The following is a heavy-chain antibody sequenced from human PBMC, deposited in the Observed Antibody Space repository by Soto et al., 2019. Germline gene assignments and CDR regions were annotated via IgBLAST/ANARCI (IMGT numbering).Heavy chain of an antibody. V-gene: IGHV1-18*01. CDR2: ISAYNGNT. D-gene: IGHD2-21*01. CDR3: ARDTSNKFPPPIGGRNWFDP. Sequence: ASVKVSCKASGYTFTSYGISWVRQAPGQGLEWMGWISAYNGNTNYAQKLQGRVTMTTDTSTSTAYMELRSLRSDDTAVYYCARDTSNKFPPPIGGRNWFDPWGQGTPVTVSS. CDR1: GYTFTSYG. J-gene: IGHJ5*02.